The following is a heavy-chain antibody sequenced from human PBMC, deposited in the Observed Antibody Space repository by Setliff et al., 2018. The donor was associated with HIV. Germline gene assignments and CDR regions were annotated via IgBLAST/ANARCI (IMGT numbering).Heavy chain of an antibody. J-gene: IGHJ3*02. CDR2: INRGGNT. CDR1: GFSVSSNY. V-gene: IGHV3-66*02. CDR3: VKKERSPMIVVAIDAFDI. D-gene: IGHD3-22*01. Sequence: LRLSCAASGFSVSSNYMSWVRQAPGKGLEWVSVINRGGNTYYADSVKGRFTISRDNSNNTVYLQMSSLRAEDTAVYYCVKKERSPMIVVAIDAFDIWGQGTMVTVSS.